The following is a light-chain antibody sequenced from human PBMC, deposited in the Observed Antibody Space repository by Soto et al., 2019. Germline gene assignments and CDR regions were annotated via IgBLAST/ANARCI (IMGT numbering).Light chain of an antibody. V-gene: IGLV2-14*01. CDR3: RSYTSSSTRV. Sequence: QSVLTQPASVSGSPGQSITISCTGTSSDVGGYNYVSWYQQHPGKAPKLMIYEVSNRPSGVSNRFSGSKSGNTASLTISGLQDEDEADYYCRSYTSSSTRVFGGGTKLTVL. CDR2: EVS. CDR1: SSDVGGYNY. J-gene: IGLJ3*02.